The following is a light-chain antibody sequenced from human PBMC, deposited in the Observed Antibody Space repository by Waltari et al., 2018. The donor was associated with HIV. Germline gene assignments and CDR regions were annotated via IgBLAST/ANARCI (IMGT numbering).Light chain of an antibody. J-gene: IGLJ2*01. CDR2: ENN. Sequence: QSVLTQPPSVSAAPGQKVTISCSGSSSNIGNNLVSWYQQPPGTAPKLLIFENNKRPSGIPDRFSGSKSGTSATLGITGLQTGDEAEYYCATWDSSLSAGVFGGGTKLTVL. CDR3: ATWDSSLSAGV. CDR1: SSNIGNNL. V-gene: IGLV1-51*02.